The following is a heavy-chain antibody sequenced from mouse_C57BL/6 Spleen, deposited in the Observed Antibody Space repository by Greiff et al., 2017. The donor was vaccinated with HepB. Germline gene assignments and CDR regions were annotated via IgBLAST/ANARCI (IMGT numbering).Heavy chain of an antibody. CDR2: IYPGDGDT. D-gene: IGHD2-2*01. V-gene: IGHV1-82*01. J-gene: IGHJ2*01. CDR1: GYAFSSSW. CDR3: ARSGYGYDAPGDFDY. Sequence: QVQLQQSGPELVKPGASVKISCKASGYAFSSSWMNWVKQRPGKGLEWIGRIYPGDGDTNYNGKFKGKATLTADKSSSTAYMQLSSLTSEDSAVYFCARSGYGYDAPGDFDYWGQGTTLTVSS.